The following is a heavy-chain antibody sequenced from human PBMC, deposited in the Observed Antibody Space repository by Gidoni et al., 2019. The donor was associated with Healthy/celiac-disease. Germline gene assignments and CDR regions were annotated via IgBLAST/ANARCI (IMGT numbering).Heavy chain of an antibody. CDR3: AREGISDYYYYGMDV. CDR1: GGTFSSYA. J-gene: IGHJ6*02. CDR2: IIPILGIA. V-gene: IGHV1-69*09. Sequence: QVQLVQSGAEVKKPGSSVKVSCKASGGTFSSYAISWVRQAPGQGLEWMGRIIPILGIANYAQKFQGRVTITADKSTSTAYMELSSLRSEDTAVYYCAREGISDYYYYGMDVWGQGTTVTVSS.